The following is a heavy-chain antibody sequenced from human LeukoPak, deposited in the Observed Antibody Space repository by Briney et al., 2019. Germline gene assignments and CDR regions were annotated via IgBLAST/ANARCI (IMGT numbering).Heavy chain of an antibody. J-gene: IGHJ6*02. CDR2: ISAYNGNT. V-gene: IGHV1-18*01. Sequence: ASVKVSCNASGYTFTTYDISWVRQAPGQGLEWMGWISAYNGNTKYVQNLQGRATMATDTSTSTTYLELRSLRFDDTAVYYCARSSGYYPHDYGMDVWGQGTTVTVSS. D-gene: IGHD5-12*01. CDR3: ARSSGYYPHDYGMDV. CDR1: GYTFTTYD.